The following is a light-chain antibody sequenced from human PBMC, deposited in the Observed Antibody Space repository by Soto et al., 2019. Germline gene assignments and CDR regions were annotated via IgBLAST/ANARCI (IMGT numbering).Light chain of an antibody. CDR3: QQSHSAPLT. Sequence: DIQMIQSPSSLSASVGDRVTIYCRASQSIARHLNWYQQKPGKTPKLLIYAASTLQSEVPSRFSASGSETDFPLTISDLQPEDFAVYYCQQSHSAPLTFGGGTKLEI. CDR1: QSIARH. V-gene: IGKV1-39*01. CDR2: AAS. J-gene: IGKJ4*01.